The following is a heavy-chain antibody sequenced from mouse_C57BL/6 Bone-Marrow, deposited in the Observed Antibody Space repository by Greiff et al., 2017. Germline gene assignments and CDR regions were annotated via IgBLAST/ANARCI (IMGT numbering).Heavy chain of an antibody. CDR1: GYTFTSYW. CDR3: VRSEFAY. J-gene: IGHJ3*01. V-gene: IGHV1-50*01. Sequence: LVESGAELVKPGTSVKLSCKASGYTFTSYWMQWVKQRPGQGLEWIGEIDPSDCYTNYNPKFKGKATLTVDTSSSTADMRLSSLTPEDSAVYYCVRSEFAYWGQGTLVTVSA. CDR2: IDPSDCYT.